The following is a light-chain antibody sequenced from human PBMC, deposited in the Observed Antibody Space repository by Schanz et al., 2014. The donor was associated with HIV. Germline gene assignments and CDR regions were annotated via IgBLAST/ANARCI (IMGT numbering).Light chain of an antibody. CDR1: SSDVGGYNY. CDR3: QSFDDSLSGVV. V-gene: IGLV2-14*01. CDR2: DVN. J-gene: IGLJ2*01. Sequence: QSALTQPASVSGSPGQSITISCTGTSSDVGGYNYVSWYQQHPGKPPKLMIYDVNNRPSGVSNRFSGSKSGNTASLTISGLQAEDEADYYCQSFDDSLSGVVFGGGTKLTVL.